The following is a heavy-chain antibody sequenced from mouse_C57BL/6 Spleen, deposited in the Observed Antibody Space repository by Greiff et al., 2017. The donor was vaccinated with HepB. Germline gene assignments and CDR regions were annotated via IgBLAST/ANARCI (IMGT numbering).Heavy chain of an antibody. CDR3: ASHYDYDNYAMDY. D-gene: IGHD2-4*01. V-gene: IGHV2-6*03. CDR2: IWSDGST. CDR1: GFSLTSYG. J-gene: IGHJ4*01. Sequence: VKLMESGPGLVAPSQSLSITCTVSGFSLTSYGVHWVRQPPGKGLEWLVVIWSDGSTTYNSALKSRLSICKDNSKSQVFLKMNSLQTDDTAMYYCASHYDYDNYAMDYWGQGTSVTVSS.